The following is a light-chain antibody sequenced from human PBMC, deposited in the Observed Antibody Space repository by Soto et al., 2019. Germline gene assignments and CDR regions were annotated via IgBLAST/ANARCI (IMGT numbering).Light chain of an antibody. CDR1: QSISSW. J-gene: IGKJ1*01. CDR3: QQYNSYSRSST. CDR2: KAS. V-gene: IGKV1-5*03. Sequence: DIQMTQSPSTLSASVGDRVTITCRASQSISSWLAWYQQKPGKAPKLLIYKASSLKSGVPSRFSGSGSGTEFTLTISSLQPDDFATYYCQQYNSYSRSSTFGQGTKVEIK.